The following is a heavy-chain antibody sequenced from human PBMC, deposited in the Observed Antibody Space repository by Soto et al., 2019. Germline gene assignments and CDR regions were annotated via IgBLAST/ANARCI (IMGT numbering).Heavy chain of an antibody. CDR1: GGYISSYY. J-gene: IGHJ4*02. CDR2: NSYSGST. Sequence: QVPLQESGPGLVKPSETLSLTCTVSGGYISSYYWRWIRQSTGKGLEWIGYNSYSGSTKYNTSLKCRVSISVDTTKNQFSLKLSSVTAADSAVYYWASHCEYCSGASFGYWGQGTLFTVSS. CDR3: ASHCEYCSGASFGY. D-gene: IGHD2-15*01. V-gene: IGHV4-59*08.